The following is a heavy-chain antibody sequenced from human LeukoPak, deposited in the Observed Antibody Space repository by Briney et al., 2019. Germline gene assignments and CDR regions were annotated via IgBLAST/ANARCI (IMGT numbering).Heavy chain of an antibody. J-gene: IGHJ4*02. CDR1: GDSISSSNW. V-gene: IGHV4-4*02. CDR3: ARAGARFHEIAVAALRGPFDY. D-gene: IGHD6-19*01. CDR2: IYHSGST. Sequence: SGTLSLTCAVSGDSISSSNWGSWVRQPPGQGLEWIGEIYHSGSTNYNPSLKSRVTISVDKSKNQFSLKLSSVTAADTAVYYCARAGARFHEIAVAALRGPFDYWGQGTLVTVSS.